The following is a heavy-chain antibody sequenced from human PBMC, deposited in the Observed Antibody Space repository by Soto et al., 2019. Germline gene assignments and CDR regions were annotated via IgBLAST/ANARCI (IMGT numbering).Heavy chain of an antibody. J-gene: IGHJ4*02. CDR1: GFTFSDYY. Sequence: VRLLESGGGLEQPGGSLRLSCTTSGFTFSDYYMSWIRQAPGKGLEWVSYISSSGTTIYHADSVKGRFTISRDNAKNSLYLQMNSLRAEDTAVYYCARERLRTGDYWGQGTLVTVSS. CDR3: ARERLRTGDY. D-gene: IGHD3-3*01. V-gene: IGHV3-11*01. CDR2: ISSSGTTI.